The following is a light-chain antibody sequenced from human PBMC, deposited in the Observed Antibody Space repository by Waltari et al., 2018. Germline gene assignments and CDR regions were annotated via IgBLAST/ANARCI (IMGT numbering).Light chain of an antibody. CDR3: QQYDDFPPYT. J-gene: IGKJ2*01. CDR2: DAS. CDR1: RDINNF. V-gene: IGKV1-33*01. Sequence: DIQMTQSPSSLSASVGDRVTISCQASRDINNFLNWYQQKPGQAPKLLICDASNLEIGVPSRFSGRGSGTHFTFTISSLQPEDVATYYCQQYDDFPPYTFGQGTKVEIK.